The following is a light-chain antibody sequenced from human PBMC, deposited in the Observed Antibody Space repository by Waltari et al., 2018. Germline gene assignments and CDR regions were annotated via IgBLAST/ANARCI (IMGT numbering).Light chain of an antibody. Sequence: QSVLTQPPSVSAAPGQRVTISCSGGSSTIGHNYVSWYRQFPGTAPKLLIYDDSGRPSGIPGRFSGSKSGTSATLDITGLQAGDEADYYCGTWDSSLSGAVFGGGTHLTVL. CDR1: SSTIGHNY. V-gene: IGLV1-51*01. J-gene: IGLJ7*01. CDR2: DDS. CDR3: GTWDSSLSGAV.